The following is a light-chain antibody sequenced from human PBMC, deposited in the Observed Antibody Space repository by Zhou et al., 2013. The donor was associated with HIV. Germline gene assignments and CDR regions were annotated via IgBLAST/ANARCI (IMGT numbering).Light chain of an antibody. Sequence: EIVLTQSPATLSLSPGEGATLSCRASQSVSTYLAWYQQKPGQAPRLLIYDASHRATGIPARFSGSGSGTDFTLTISSLEPEDFAVYYCQLRSSWPLFTFGPGTKLDIK. J-gene: IGKJ3*01. CDR3: QLRSSWPLFT. V-gene: IGKV3-11*01. CDR2: DAS. CDR1: QSVSTY.